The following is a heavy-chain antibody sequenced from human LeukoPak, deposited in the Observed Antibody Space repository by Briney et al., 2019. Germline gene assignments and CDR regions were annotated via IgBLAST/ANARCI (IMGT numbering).Heavy chain of an antibody. CDR1: GGTFSSYA. D-gene: IGHD6-19*01. CDR2: IIPIFGTA. CDR3: ANTGYSSGWPHFDY. V-gene: IGHV1-69*13. Sequence: SVKVTCKASGGTFSSYAISWVRQAPGQGLEWMGGIIPIFGTANYAQKFQGRVTITADESTSTAYMELSSLRSEDTAVYYCANTGYSSGWPHFDYWGQGTLVTVSS. J-gene: IGHJ4*02.